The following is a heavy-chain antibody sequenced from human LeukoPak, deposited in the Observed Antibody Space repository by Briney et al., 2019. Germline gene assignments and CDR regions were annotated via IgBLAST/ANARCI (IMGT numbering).Heavy chain of an antibody. Sequence: SETLSLTCTVSGGSISSYYWSWIRQPPGKGLEWVGHMYYRGNTFYNPSLKSRVTISLDTSKNLFSLKLRSVTAADTAVYYCARLYGNYQNYFDYWGQGTLVTVSS. CDR1: GGSISSYY. J-gene: IGHJ4*02. CDR3: ARLYGNYQNYFDY. D-gene: IGHD1-7*01. V-gene: IGHV4-59*12. CDR2: MYYRGNT.